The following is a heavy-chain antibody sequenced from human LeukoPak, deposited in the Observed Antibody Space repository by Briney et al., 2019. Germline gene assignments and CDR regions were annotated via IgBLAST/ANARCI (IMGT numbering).Heavy chain of an antibody. J-gene: IGHJ3*02. CDR3: EMPIYCTSTRCWTYFVI. Sequence: ASVKVSCKASGYSFSDYYMHWVRQAPGQGLEWMGWINPNTGGTNYAQKFQGRVTMTRDTSMRTAYMELSRLRSDDTAAYYCEMPIYCTSTRCWTYFVIWGQGTMVTVSS. CDR1: GYSFSDYY. CDR2: INPNTGGT. V-gene: IGHV1-2*02. D-gene: IGHD2-2*01.